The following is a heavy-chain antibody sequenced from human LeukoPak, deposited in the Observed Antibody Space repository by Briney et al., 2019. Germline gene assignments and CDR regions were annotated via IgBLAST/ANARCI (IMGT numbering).Heavy chain of an antibody. V-gene: IGHV4-59*12. D-gene: IGHD5-12*01. CDR2: IYYSGTT. CDR1: GGSLSSYY. J-gene: IGHJ4*02. Sequence: PSETLSLTCIVSGGSLSSYYWSWIRQPPGKGLEWIGYIYYSGTTNYNPSLKSGVTISLDTSKNQFSLKLSSVTAADTAVYYCARWSGYDLASYFDYWGQGTLVTVSS. CDR3: ARWSGYDLASYFDY.